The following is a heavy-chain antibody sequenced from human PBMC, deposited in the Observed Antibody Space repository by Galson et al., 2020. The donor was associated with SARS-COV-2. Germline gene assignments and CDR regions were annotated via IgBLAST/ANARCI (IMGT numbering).Heavy chain of an antibody. J-gene: IGHJ4*02. D-gene: IGHD6-19*01. V-gene: IGHV5-51*01. CDR1: GYSFTNYW. CDR3: ARHGASSGWYEGIDY. CDR2: IYPDDSYF. Sequence: GESLKISCKGSGYSFTNYWIGWLRQTPGKGLEWLGIIYPDDSYFIYSPSFQGHVTISADKSVSTAYLQWSYLQASDTAIYYCARHGASSGWYEGIDYWGQGTLVTVSS.